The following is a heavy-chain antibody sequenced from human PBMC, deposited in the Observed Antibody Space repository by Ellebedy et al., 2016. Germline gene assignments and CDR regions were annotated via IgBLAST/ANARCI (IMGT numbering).Heavy chain of an antibody. V-gene: IGHV3-9*01. CDR3: VSGRYGTGSQSYYFDK. CDR1: GFDFDENA. J-gene: IGHJ4*01. D-gene: IGHD3-10*01. Sequence: SLKISXGASGFDFDENAMHWVRQRPGKGLEWVARIAWNRAWIAYADSVKGRFTISRDNEKNFLYLQMSSLRVQDTAFYYCVSGRYGTGSQSYYFDKWGRGTLVTVSS. CDR2: IAWNRAWI.